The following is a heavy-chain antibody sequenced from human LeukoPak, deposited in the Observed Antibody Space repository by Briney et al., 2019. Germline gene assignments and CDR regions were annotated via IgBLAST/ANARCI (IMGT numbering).Heavy chain of an antibody. D-gene: IGHD3-22*01. J-gene: IGHJ3*02. CDR2: IRYNGSNK. Sequence: GGSLRLSFAASGFTFNKYGITWVRQAPGKGLEWVAFIRYNGSNKYYADSVKGRFTISRDNSKNTLYLEMNSLKVEDTAVYYCAREWDYYDSGHDAFDIWGQGTMVTVSS. CDR3: AREWDYYDSGHDAFDI. CDR1: GFTFNKYG. V-gene: IGHV3-30*02.